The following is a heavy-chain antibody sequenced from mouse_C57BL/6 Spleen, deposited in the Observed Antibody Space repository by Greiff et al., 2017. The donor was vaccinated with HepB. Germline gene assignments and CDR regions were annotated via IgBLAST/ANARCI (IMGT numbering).Heavy chain of an antibody. CDR3: ARQGAFITTVVDSWYFDV. D-gene: IGHD1-1*01. CDR1: GFTFSSYT. V-gene: IGHV5-9*01. J-gene: IGHJ1*03. CDR2: ISGGGGNT. Sequence: EVQLVESGGGLVKPGGSLKLSCAASGFTFSSYTMSWVRQTPEKRLEWVATISGGGGNTYYPDSVKGRFTISRDNAKNTLYLQMSSLRSEDTALYYCARQGAFITTVVDSWYFDVWGTGTTVTVSS.